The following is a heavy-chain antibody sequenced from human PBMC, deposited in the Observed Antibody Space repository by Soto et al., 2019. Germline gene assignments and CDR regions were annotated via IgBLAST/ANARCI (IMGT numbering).Heavy chain of an antibody. CDR2: IYHSGGT. CDR3: ARRYGSGSYYTRSNYFDY. D-gene: IGHD3-10*01. CDR1: GGSISSSNW. Sequence: SETLSLTCAVSGGSISSSNWWSWVHQPPGKGLEWIGEIYHSGGTNYNPSLKSRVTISVGKSKNQFSLKLSSVTAADTAVYYCARRYGSGSYYTRSNYFDYWGQGTLVTVSS. V-gene: IGHV4-4*02. J-gene: IGHJ4*02.